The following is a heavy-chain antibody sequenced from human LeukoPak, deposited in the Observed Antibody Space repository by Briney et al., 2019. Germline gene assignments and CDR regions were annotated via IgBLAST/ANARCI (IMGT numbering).Heavy chain of an antibody. J-gene: IGHJ4*02. CDR1: GFRFSSYD. Sequence: GGSLRLSCAASGFRFSSYDIHWVRQAPGKGLEWVTFIESDGTKAYYADSVKGRFTISTDNSKNTMYVQMNTLRAEDTAVYYCAKEGSGWYYLDYWGQGTVDSVSS. CDR3: AKEGSGWYYLDY. CDR2: IESDGTKA. D-gene: IGHD6-19*01. V-gene: IGHV3-30*02.